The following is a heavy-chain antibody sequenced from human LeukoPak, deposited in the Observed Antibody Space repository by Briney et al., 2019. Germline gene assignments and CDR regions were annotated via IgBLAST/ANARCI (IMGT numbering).Heavy chain of an antibody. CDR3: ATKAGGDY. J-gene: IGHJ4*02. CDR2: IKQDGSEK. V-gene: IGHV3-7*05. CDR1: GFTFSRYW. D-gene: IGHD6-13*01. Sequence: GGSLRLSCAASGFTFSRYWMSWVRQAPGKGPECVANIKQDGSEKYYMDPVKGRFTISRDNAKNSLYLQMNSLRVEDTAVYYCATKAGGDYWGQGTLVTVSS.